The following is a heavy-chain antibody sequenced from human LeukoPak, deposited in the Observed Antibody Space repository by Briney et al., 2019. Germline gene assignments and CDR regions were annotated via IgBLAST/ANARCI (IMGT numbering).Heavy chain of an antibody. CDR2: IYTSGST. Sequence: SETLSLTCTVSGGSISSGSYYWSWIRQPAGRGLEWIGRIYTSGSTNYNPSLKSRVTISVDTSKNQFSLKLSSVTAADTAVYYCARGITMVREDRGPWFDPWGQGTLVTVSS. CDR1: GGSISSGSYY. CDR3: ARGITMVREDRGPWFDP. J-gene: IGHJ5*02. V-gene: IGHV4-61*02. D-gene: IGHD3-10*01.